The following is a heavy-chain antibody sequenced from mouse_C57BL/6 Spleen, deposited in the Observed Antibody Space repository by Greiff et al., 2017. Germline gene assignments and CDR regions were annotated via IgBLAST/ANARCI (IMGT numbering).Heavy chain of an antibody. Sequence: VQLQQSGPELVKPGASVKISCKASGYAFSSSWMNWVKQRPGKGLEWIGRIYPGDGDTNYNGKFKGKATLTADKSSSTAYMQLSRLTSEDSAVYFCARESYYYGRSYAPYAMDDWGQGTSVTVSS. D-gene: IGHD1-1*01. CDR3: ARESYYYGRSYAPYAMDD. J-gene: IGHJ4*01. V-gene: IGHV1-82*01. CDR2: IYPGDGDT. CDR1: GYAFSSSW.